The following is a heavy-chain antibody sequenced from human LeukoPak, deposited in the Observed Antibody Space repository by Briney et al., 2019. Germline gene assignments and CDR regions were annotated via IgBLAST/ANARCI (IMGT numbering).Heavy chain of an antibody. D-gene: IGHD7-27*01. Sequence: GGSLRLSCAASGFTFSSYAMNWVRQAPGKGLEWVSVISGSGGTTYYSDSVKGRFTISRDNSKNTLYLQMNSLRAEDTAVYYCARDLAWGAFDYWGQGTLVTVSS. J-gene: IGHJ4*02. CDR2: ISGSGGTT. CDR1: GFTFSSYA. V-gene: IGHV3-23*01. CDR3: ARDLAWGAFDY.